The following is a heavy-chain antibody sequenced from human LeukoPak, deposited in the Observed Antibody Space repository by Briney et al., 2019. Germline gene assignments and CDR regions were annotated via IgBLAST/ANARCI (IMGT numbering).Heavy chain of an antibody. V-gene: IGHV4-59*08. CDR1: GGSISSYY. J-gene: IGHJ3*02. D-gene: IGHD4-17*01. Sequence: SETLSLTCTVSGGSISSYYWSWIRQTPGKGLEWIGYIYYSGSTNYSPSLESRVTISVDTSKNHFSLKLSSVTAADTAVYYCARHNPVTHLAFVIWGQETMLTVSS. CDR2: IYYSGST. CDR3: ARHNPVTHLAFVI.